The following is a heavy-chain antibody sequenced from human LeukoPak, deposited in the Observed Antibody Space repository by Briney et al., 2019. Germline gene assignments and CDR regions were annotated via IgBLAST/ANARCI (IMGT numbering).Heavy chain of an antibody. J-gene: IGHJ4*02. CDR1: GFTFSSYG. D-gene: IGHD3-16*01. Sequence: GGSLRLSCAASGFTFSSYGMHWVRQAPGKGLEWVAVISYDGSNKYYADSVKGRFTISRDNSKNTLYLQMNSLRAEDTAVCYCAKDLQGGFDYWGQGTLVTVSS. CDR3: AKDLQGGFDY. V-gene: IGHV3-30*18. CDR2: ISYDGSNK.